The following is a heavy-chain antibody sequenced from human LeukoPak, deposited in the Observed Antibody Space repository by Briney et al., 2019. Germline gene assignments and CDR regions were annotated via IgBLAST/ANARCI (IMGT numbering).Heavy chain of an antibody. CDR3: ARDPIAAAGLPGEY. J-gene: IGHJ4*02. V-gene: IGHV1-2*02. Sequence: GASVKVSCKAPGYSFTGYYMHWVRQAPGQGLEWMGWINPNSGGTNYAQKFQGRVTMTRDTSISTAYMELSRLRYDDTAVYYCARDPIAAAGLPGEYGGQGTLVTVSS. D-gene: IGHD6-13*01. CDR1: GYSFTGYY. CDR2: INPNSGGT.